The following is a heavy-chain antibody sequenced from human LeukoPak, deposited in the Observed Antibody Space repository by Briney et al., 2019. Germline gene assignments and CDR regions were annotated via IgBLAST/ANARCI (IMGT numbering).Heavy chain of an antibody. CDR2: IKSKTDGGTT. V-gene: IGHV3-15*01. CDR1: GFTFSNAW. D-gene: IGHD5-12*01. CDR3: TTERYSGYDSLVSFDY. J-gene: IGHJ4*02. Sequence: GGSLRLSCAASGFTFSNAWMSWVRQAPGKGPEWVGRIKSKTDGGTTDYAAPVKGRFIISRDDSKNTLYLQMNSLKTEDAAVYYCTTERYSGYDSLVSFDYWGQGTLVTVSS.